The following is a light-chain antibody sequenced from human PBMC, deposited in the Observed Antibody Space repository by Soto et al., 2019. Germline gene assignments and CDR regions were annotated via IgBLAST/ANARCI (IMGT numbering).Light chain of an antibody. CDR2: GNS. CDR3: QSYDSSLRGSV. V-gene: IGLV1-40*01. J-gene: IGLJ1*01. Sequence: QPVLTQPPSVSGAPGQRVTISCAGSNSNIGAGYDVHWYQQLPGTAPKLLIYGNSDRPSGVPDRFSGSRSGTSASLAITGLQAEDEAEYYCQSYDSSLRGSVFGTGTKLTVL. CDR1: NSNIGAGYD.